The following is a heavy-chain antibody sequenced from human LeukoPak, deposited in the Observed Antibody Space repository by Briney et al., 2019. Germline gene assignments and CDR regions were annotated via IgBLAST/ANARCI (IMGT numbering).Heavy chain of an antibody. CDR1: GYTFTNNF. D-gene: IGHD5-18*01. V-gene: IGHV1-46*01. J-gene: IGHJ4*02. Sequence: ASVKVSCKASGYTFTNNFMHWVRQAPGQGLEWIGIINPSGDNTWYAQKFQGRVTMTRDMATSTDYLEVSSLRSEDTAVYYCARETNGGYSYGYYFDYWGQGTLVTVSS. CDR3: ARETNGGYSYGYYFDY. CDR2: INPSGDNT.